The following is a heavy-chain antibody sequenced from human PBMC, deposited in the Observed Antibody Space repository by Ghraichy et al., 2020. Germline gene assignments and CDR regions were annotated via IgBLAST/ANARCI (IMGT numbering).Heavy chain of an antibody. V-gene: IGHV4-34*01. CDR3: AREGAPEGSPP. Sequence: SETLSLTCAVYGGSFSGYYWCWIRQPPGKGLEWIGEINHSGSTNYNPSLKSRVTISVDTSKNQFSLKLSSVTAADTAVYYCAREGAPEGSPPWGQGTLVTVSS. J-gene: IGHJ5*02. CDR1: GGSFSGYY. CDR2: INHSGST. D-gene: IGHD1-14*01.